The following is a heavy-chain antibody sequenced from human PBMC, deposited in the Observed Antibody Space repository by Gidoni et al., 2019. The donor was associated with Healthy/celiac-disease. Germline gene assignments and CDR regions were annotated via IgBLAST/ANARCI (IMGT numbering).Heavy chain of an antibody. CDR1: GGSISSSSYY. Sequence: QLQLQESGPGLVKPSETLSLTCTVSGGSISSSSYYWGWIRQPPGKGLEWIGSIYYSGSTYYNPSLKSRVTISVDTSKNQFSLKLSSVTAADTAVYYCAREEGITMILYYFDYWGQGTLVTVSS. J-gene: IGHJ4*02. D-gene: IGHD3-22*01. CDR3: AREEGITMILYYFDY. V-gene: IGHV4-39*07. CDR2: IYYSGST.